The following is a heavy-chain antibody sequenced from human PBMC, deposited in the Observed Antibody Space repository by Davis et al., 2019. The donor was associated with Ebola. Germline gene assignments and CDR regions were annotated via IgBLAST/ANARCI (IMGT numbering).Heavy chain of an antibody. CDR3: ARVGTTVTTSYYYYGMDV. V-gene: IGHV1-18*03. CDR1: GYTFINYG. J-gene: IGHJ6*04. Sequence: ASVKVSCKTSGYTFINYGVTWVRQAPGHGLEWMGWINGYNGDTHYARNLQGRVTMTTDTSTSTAYMELGSLRSDDLAVYYCARVGTTVTTSYYYYGMDVWGKGTTVTVSS. CDR2: INGYNGDT. D-gene: IGHD4-11*01.